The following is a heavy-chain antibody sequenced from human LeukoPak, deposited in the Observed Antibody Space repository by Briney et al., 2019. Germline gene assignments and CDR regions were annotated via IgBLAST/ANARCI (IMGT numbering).Heavy chain of an antibody. V-gene: IGHV3-48*03. D-gene: IGHD2-2*01. Sequence: PGGSLRLSCAASGFTFSSYEMNWVRQAPGKGLEWVSYISSIGSTIYYADSVKGRFTISRDNAKNSLYLQMNSLRAEDTAVYYCARAYHSSLDYWGQGTLVTVSS. J-gene: IGHJ4*02. CDR1: GFTFSSYE. CDR2: ISSIGSTI. CDR3: ARAYHSSLDY.